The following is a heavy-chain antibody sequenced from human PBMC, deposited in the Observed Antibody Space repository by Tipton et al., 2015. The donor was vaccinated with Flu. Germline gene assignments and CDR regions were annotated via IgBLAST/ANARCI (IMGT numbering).Heavy chain of an antibody. V-gene: IGHV3-53*01. Sequence: QLVQSGGGLVQPGGSLKLSCAASGFALSGHYMSWVRQAPGKGLEWVSVIYSGGSTYYADSVKGRFTISRDNSKLYLQMNSLRAEDTAVYYCASRRGGDYPYFDYWGQGTLVTVSS. J-gene: IGHJ4*02. CDR1: GFALSGHY. CDR2: IYSGGST. CDR3: ASRRGGDYPYFDY. D-gene: IGHD4-17*01.